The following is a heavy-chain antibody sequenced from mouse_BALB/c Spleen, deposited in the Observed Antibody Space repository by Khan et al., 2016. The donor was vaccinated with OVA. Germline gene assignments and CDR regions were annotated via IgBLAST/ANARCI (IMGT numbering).Heavy chain of an antibody. CDR2: IWGGGGT. Sequence: QVQLKQSGPGLVAPSQSLSITCTVSGFSLSRYNIHWVRQPPGKGLEWLGMIWGGGGTDYNSTLKSRLSISKDKSKSQVFLKMNSLQTDDTAMYYCARAYYRYDGYYAIDYWGQGTSVTVSS. CDR1: GFSLSRYN. V-gene: IGHV2-6-4*01. CDR3: ARAYYRYDGYYAIDY. D-gene: IGHD2-14*01. J-gene: IGHJ4*01.